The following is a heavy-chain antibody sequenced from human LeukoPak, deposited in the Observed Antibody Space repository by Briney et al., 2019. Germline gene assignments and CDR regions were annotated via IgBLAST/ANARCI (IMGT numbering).Heavy chain of an antibody. CDR3: ARDSSGYAYFDY. D-gene: IGHD3-22*01. CDR2: IFTGGCT. CDR1: GGSICSGGYY. J-gene: IGHJ4*02. Sequence: SETLSLTCTVSGGSICSGGYYWSWIRQHPGKGLEWIGYIFTGGCTYYNPSLKSRVTISVDTSKNQFSLKMSSVTAADTAVYYCARDSSGYAYFDYWGQGTLVTVSS. V-gene: IGHV4-31*03.